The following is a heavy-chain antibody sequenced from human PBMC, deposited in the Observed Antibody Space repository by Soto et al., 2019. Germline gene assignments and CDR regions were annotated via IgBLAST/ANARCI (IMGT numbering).Heavy chain of an antibody. V-gene: IGHV3-66*01. Sequence: GGSLRLSCTVSGFTVSSRYMSWVRQAPGKGLEWVSIIYSGGYINYADSVKGRFTISRDNSKNTLDLQMNSLRAEDTAVYYCARDSDYYGNRGALDVWGQGTMVTVSS. D-gene: IGHD3-10*01. J-gene: IGHJ3*01. CDR2: IYSGGYI. CDR3: ARDSDYYGNRGALDV. CDR1: GFTVSSRY.